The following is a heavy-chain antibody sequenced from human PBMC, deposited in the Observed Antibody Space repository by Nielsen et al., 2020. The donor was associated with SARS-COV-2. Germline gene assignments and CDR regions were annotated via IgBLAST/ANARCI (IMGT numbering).Heavy chain of an antibody. CDR2: IYYSGST. CDR1: GGSISSYY. CDR3: ARVKGNDAFDI. D-gene: IGHD3-10*01. J-gene: IGHJ3*02. V-gene: IGHV4-59*01. Sequence: SETLSLTCTVSGGSISSYYWSWIRQPPGKGLEWIGYIYYSGSTNYNPSLKSRVTISVDTSKNQFSLKLSSVTAADTAVYYCARVKGNDAFDIWGQGTMVTVSS.